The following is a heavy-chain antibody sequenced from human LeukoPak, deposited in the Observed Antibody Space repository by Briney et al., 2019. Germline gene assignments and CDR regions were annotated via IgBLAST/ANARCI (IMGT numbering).Heavy chain of an antibody. CDR1: GGSISSYY. V-gene: IGHV4-59*08. D-gene: IGHD3-9*01. Sequence: PSETLSLTCTVSGGSISSYYWSWIRQPPGEALEWFGYIYYSGTTNYNPSLKSRVTMSLDTSKNQLSLKLRSVTAADTAVYYCARLHETGLLFDYWGQGTLVTVSS. J-gene: IGHJ4*02. CDR3: ARLHETGLLFDY. CDR2: IYYSGTT.